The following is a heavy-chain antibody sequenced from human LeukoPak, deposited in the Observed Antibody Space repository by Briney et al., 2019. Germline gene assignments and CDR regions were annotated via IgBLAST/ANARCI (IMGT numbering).Heavy chain of an antibody. CDR2: VFYSGSP. CDR3: ARGGVY. D-gene: IGHD2-8*02. Sequence: SETLSLTCTVSGGSISSSNSYWGWIRQPPGQGLEWIGTVFYSGSPYYNPSLKSRVTISMDTSKNQFSLNLTSVTAADTAVYYCARGGVYWGQGTLVTVSS. V-gene: IGHV4-39*07. J-gene: IGHJ4*02. CDR1: GGSISSSNSY.